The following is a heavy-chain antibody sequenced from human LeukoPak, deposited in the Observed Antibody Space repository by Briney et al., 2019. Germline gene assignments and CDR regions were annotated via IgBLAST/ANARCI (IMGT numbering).Heavy chain of an antibody. CDR2: ISSSSSYI. CDR1: GFTFSSYS. V-gene: IGHV3-21*01. J-gene: IGHJ4*02. CDR3: ARGNDILTGLDY. Sequence: GGSLRLSCAASGFTFSSYSMNWVRQAPGKGLEWVSSISSSSSYIYYADSVKGRFTISRDNAKNSLYLQMNSLRAEDTAVYYCARGNDILTGLDYWGQGTLVTVSS. D-gene: IGHD3-9*01.